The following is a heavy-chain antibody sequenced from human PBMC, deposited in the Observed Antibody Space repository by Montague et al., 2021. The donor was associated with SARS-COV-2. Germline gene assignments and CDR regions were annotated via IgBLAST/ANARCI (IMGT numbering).Heavy chain of an antibody. CDR1: GFTFSSYE. Sequence: SLRLSCAASGFTFSSYEMNWVRQAPGKGLEWVSYISSSGSTIYYADSVKGRFTISRDNAKNSLYLQMNSLRAEDTAVYYCARCQVGDFWSGYYFGASDYYYYYYYNMDVWGKGTTVTVSS. CDR2: ISSSGSTI. V-gene: IGHV3-48*03. J-gene: IGHJ6*03. CDR3: ARCQVGDFWSGYYFGASDYYYYYYYNMDV. D-gene: IGHD3-3*01.